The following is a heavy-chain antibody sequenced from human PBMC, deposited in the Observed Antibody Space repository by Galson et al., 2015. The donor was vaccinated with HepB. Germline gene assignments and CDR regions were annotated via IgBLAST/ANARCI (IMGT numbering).Heavy chain of an antibody. V-gene: IGHV3-30*02. CDR1: GFTFSSYG. CDR3: AKCSGYDFRGDFDY. CDR2: IRYDGSNK. D-gene: IGHD5-12*01. J-gene: IGHJ4*02. Sequence: RLSCAASGFTFSSYGMHWVRQAPGKGLEWVAFIRYDGSNKYYADSVKGRFTISRDNSKNTLYLQMNSLRAEDTAVYYCAKCSGYDFRGDFDYWGQGTLVTVSS.